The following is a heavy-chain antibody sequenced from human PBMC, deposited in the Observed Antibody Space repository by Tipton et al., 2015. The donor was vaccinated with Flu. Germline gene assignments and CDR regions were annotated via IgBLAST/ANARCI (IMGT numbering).Heavy chain of an antibody. V-gene: IGHV3-23*01. CDR3: TKDPIIGPNYYFDL. CDR1: GFAFSSYA. D-gene: IGHD1-7*01. CDR2: ISGSGGST. J-gene: IGHJ2*01. Sequence: GSLRLSCGASGFAFSSYAMSWVRQVPGKGLEWVSVISGSGGSTYYADSVKGRFTISRDNSQITLYLQMNSLTIEDTASYYCTKDPIIGPNYYFDLWGRGTHVTVSS.